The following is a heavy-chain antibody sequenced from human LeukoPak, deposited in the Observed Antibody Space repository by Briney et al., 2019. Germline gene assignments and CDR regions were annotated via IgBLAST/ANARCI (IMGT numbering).Heavy chain of an antibody. Sequence: GGSLRLSCAASGFTANNNYMSWVRQAPGKSLQWVSLIYSGGSAYYEDSVKGRFTISRDSSKNMVFLQMNSLRAEDTAVYYCASGGAYSDFDFWGQGTLVTVSS. CDR3: ASGGAYSDFDF. J-gene: IGHJ4*02. CDR2: IYSGGSA. CDR1: GFTANNNY. V-gene: IGHV3-53*01. D-gene: IGHD2-21*01.